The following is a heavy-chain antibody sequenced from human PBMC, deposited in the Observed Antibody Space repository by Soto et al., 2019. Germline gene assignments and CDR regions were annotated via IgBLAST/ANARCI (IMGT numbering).Heavy chain of an antibody. J-gene: IGHJ4*02. CDR1: GYTFTSYA. V-gene: IGHV1-3*01. Sequence: QVQLVQSGAEVKKPGASVKVSCKASGYTFTSYAMHWVRQAPGQRLEWMGWINAGNGNTKYSQKFQGRVTITRDTSASTAYMELSSLRSEDTAVYYCARELWFGELFYFLGYWGQGTLVTVSS. D-gene: IGHD3-10*01. CDR2: INAGNGNT. CDR3: ARELWFGELFYFLGY.